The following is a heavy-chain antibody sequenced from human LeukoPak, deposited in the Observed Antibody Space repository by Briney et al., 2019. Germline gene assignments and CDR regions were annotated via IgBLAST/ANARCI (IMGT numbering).Heavy chain of an antibody. V-gene: IGHV3-30-3*01. J-gene: IGHJ4*02. Sequence: GGSLRLSCAASGFTFSTYAMHWVRQAPGKGLEWVAVISYDGSNKYYADSVKGRFTISRDNSKNTLYLQMNSLRAEDTAVYYCARDLNDGVVILSYFDYWGQGTLVTVSS. D-gene: IGHD3-3*01. CDR2: ISYDGSNK. CDR3: ARDLNDGVVILSYFDY. CDR1: GFTFSTYA.